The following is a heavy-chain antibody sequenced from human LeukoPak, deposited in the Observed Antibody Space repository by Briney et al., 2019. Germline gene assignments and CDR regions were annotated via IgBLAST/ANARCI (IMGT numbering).Heavy chain of an antibody. Sequence: SETLSLTCTVSGGSISSYYWSWIRQPPGKGLEWIGNIYYSGSTNYNPSLKSRVTISVDTSKNPFSLKLSTVTAADTAVYYCARGRDYGDYLDPWGQGTLVTVSS. CDR1: GGSISSYY. V-gene: IGHV4-59*01. D-gene: IGHD4-17*01. CDR3: ARGRDYGDYLDP. J-gene: IGHJ5*02. CDR2: IYYSGST.